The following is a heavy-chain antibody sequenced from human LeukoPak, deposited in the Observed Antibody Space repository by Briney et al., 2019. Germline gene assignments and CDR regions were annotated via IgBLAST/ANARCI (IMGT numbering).Heavy chain of an antibody. CDR3: ARYYYDSSGYYNP. CDR1: GYTFTHYF. V-gene: IGHV1-2*02. Sequence: ASVKVSCKASGYTFTHYFIHWVRQAPGQGLEWMGWINPNSGGTNYAQKFQGRVTMTRDTSISTAYMDLSRLRSDDTAVYYCARYYYDSSGYYNPWGQGTLVTVSS. J-gene: IGHJ5*02. CDR2: INPNSGGT. D-gene: IGHD3-22*01.